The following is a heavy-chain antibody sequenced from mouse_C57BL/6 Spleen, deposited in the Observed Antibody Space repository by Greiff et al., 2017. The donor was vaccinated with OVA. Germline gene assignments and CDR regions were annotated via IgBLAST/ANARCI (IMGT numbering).Heavy chain of an antibody. CDR3: ARRDYDPYYYAMDY. V-gene: IGHV1-78*01. CDR2: IYPRDGST. D-gene: IGHD2-4*01. Sequence: VMLVESDAELVKPGASVKISCKVSGYTFTDHTIHWMKQRPEQGLEWIGYIYPRDGSTKYNEKFKGKATLTADKSSSTAYMQLNSLTSEDSAVYFCARRDYDPYYYAMDYWGQGTSVTVSS. CDR1: GYTFTDHT. J-gene: IGHJ4*01.